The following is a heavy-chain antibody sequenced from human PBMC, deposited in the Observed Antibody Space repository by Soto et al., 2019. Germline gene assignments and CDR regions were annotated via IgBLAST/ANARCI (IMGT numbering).Heavy chain of an antibody. CDR3: ARFTGGSYNTYYFYYGMDV. V-gene: IGHV1-18*04. Sequence: ASVKLSCTASCYTFTSYGISWVRQAPGQGLDWMGWISAYNGNTKYAQDLQGRVTMTTDTSTSTAYMELRSLRSDDTAVYYCARFTGGSYNTYYFYYGMDVWGQGTTVTVSS. D-gene: IGHD2-15*01. CDR2: ISAYNGNT. J-gene: IGHJ6*02. CDR1: CYTFTSYG.